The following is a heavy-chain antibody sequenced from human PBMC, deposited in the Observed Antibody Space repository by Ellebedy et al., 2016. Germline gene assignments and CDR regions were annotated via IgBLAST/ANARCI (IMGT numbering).Heavy chain of an antibody. D-gene: IGHD6-13*01. V-gene: IGHV1-24*01. J-gene: IGHJ4*02. Sequence: ASVKVSXKVSGYTLTELSMHWVRQAPGKGLEWMGGFDPEDGETIYAQKFQGRVTMTEDTSTDTAYMELSSLRSEDTAVYYCATALLAAAKSRYYFDYWGQGTLVTVSS. CDR3: ATALLAAAKSRYYFDY. CDR2: FDPEDGET. CDR1: GYTLTELS.